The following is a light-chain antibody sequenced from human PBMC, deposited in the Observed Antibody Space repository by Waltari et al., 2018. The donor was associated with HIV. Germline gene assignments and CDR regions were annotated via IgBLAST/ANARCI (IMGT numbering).Light chain of an antibody. CDR1: GSDVGGYNY. V-gene: IGLV2-14*01. CDR2: EVR. Sequence: QSALTQPASVSGSPGQSITISCTGTGSDVGGYNYVSWYQQRPGAAPKLLIYEVRNRPSGISSLFSGSKSGNTASLTISGLQAENEAYYYCSSYTDTTTLGVVFGGGTKLTVL. CDR3: SSYTDTTTLGVV. J-gene: IGLJ2*01.